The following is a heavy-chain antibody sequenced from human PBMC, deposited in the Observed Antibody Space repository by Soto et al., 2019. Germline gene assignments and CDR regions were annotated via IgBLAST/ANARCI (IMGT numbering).Heavy chain of an antibody. CDR2: ISGSGGST. J-gene: IGHJ4*02. V-gene: IGHV3-23*01. D-gene: IGHD5-18*01. Sequence: GGSLRLSCAASGFTFSSAAMSWVRQAPGKGLEWVSVISGSGGSTYYADSGKGRFTISRDNSKNTLYLQINSLRAEDTAVYYCAKEGGYTYGYVDCWGQGTLVTVSS. CDR1: GFTFSSAA. CDR3: AKEGGYTYGYVDC.